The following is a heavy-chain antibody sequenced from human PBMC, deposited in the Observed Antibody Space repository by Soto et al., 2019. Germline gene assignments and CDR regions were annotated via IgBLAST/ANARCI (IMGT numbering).Heavy chain of an antibody. V-gene: IGHV4-4*02. CDR1: SGSISSSNW. Sequence: NPSETLSLTCAVSSGSISSSNWWSWVRQPPGKGLEWIGEIYHSGSTNYNPSLKSRVTISVDKSKNQFSLKLSSVTAADTAVYYCARGHTSSTSYYYYYMDVWGKGTTVTVSS. CDR2: IYHSGST. CDR3: ARGHTSSTSYYYYYMDV. D-gene: IGHD2-2*01. J-gene: IGHJ6*03.